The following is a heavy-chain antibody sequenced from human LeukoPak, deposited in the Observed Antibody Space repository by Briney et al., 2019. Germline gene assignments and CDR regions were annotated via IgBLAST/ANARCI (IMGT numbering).Heavy chain of an antibody. V-gene: IGHV3-30*18. Sequence: PGGSLRLSCAASGFTFSSYGMHWVRQAPGKGVEWVAVISYDGSNKYYADCVKGRFTISRDNSKNTLYLQMNSLRAEDTAVYYCAKDLLLLACSFDYWGQGTLVTVSS. CDR3: AKDLLLLACSFDY. D-gene: IGHD3-10*01. CDR1: GFTFSSYG. CDR2: ISYDGSNK. J-gene: IGHJ4*02.